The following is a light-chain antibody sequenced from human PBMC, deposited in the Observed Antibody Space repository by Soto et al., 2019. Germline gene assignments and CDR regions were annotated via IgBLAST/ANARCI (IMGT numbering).Light chain of an antibody. V-gene: IGKV3-11*01. Sequence: EIVLTQSPATLSLSPGERATLSCRASQSVSSYLAWYQQKPGQAPRLLIYGASTRATGIPARFSGSGSGTDFTLTISSLQPEDFAVYYCQQHNNWPPYTFGQGTKLEIK. CDR2: GAS. CDR3: QQHNNWPPYT. CDR1: QSVSSY. J-gene: IGKJ2*01.